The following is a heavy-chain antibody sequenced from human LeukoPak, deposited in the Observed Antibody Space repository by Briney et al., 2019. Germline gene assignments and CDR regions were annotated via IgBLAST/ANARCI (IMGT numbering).Heavy chain of an antibody. CDR3: ARPGVGSGRYGAFDI. Sequence: SETLSLTCTVSGGSISRYYWSWIRQPPGKGLEWIGYIYYTGSAEYNPSLKSRVTMSVDTSKNQSSLKLSSVTAVDTAVYYCARPGVGSGRYGAFDIWGQGTMVTVSS. CDR1: GGSISRYY. J-gene: IGHJ3*02. V-gene: IGHV4-59*08. D-gene: IGHD5-18*01. CDR2: IYYTGSA.